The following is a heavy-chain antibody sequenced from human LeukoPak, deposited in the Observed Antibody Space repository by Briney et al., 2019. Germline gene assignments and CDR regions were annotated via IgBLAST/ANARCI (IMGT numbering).Heavy chain of an antibody. V-gene: IGHV3-48*04. CDR2: ISSSSSTI. CDR1: GFTFSTSG. J-gene: IGHJ4*02. D-gene: IGHD6-13*01. Sequence: GGSLRLPCAASGFTFSTSGMNWARQAPGKGLEWVSYISSSSSTIYYADSVKGRFTISRDNAKNSMYLQMNSLRAEDTAVYYCARGTAAVYFDHWGQGILVTVSS. CDR3: ARGTAAVYFDH.